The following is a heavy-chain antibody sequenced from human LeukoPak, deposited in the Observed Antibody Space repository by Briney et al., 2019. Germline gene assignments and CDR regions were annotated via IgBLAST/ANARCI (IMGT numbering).Heavy chain of an antibody. D-gene: IGHD5-12*01. CDR3: AKDQRPDSGYDIDY. CDR1: GFTLSSYS. V-gene: IGHV3-23*03. CDR2: IFADDGST. J-gene: IGHJ4*02. Sequence: PGGSLRLSCAASGFTLSSYSMKWVRQAPGKGLDWGSVIFADDGSTKYADSVKGRFTISRDTSKNTLYLQMHNLRAEDTAVYYCAKDQRPDSGYDIDYWGQGTLVTVSS.